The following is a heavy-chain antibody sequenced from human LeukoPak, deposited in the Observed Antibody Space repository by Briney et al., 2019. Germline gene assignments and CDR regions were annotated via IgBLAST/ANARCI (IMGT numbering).Heavy chain of an antibody. CDR1: GYTFTGYL. J-gene: IGHJ4*02. V-gene: IGHV1-2*02. D-gene: IGHD5-12*01. CDR3: ATYGAVDIL. Sequence: ASVKVSCKRSGYTFTGYLMHWVREAPGQGVEWMGGINPNSGGTNYAQKFQGRVTMTRETSISTAYMELSSLRSDDTAVYYCATYGAVDILWGQRTLVTVSS. CDR2: INPNSGGT.